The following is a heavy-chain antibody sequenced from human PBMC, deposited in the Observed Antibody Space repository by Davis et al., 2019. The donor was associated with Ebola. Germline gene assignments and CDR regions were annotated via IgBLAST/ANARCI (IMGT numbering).Heavy chain of an antibody. V-gene: IGHV1-46*01. CDR2: IDPSAGRT. Sequence: ASVKVSCKASGYAFRNYGIHWVRQAPGQGLEWMGVIDPSAGRTTYAQRFQGRVTVTRDTSTSTVYMDLSSLRSEDTAVYFCARAREWELDAFDVWGQGTMVTVSS. CDR1: GYAFRNYG. J-gene: IGHJ3*01. D-gene: IGHD1-26*01. CDR3: ARAREWELDAFDV.